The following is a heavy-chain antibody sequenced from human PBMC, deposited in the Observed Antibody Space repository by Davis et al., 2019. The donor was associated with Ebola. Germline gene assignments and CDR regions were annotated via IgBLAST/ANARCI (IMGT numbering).Heavy chain of an antibody. Sequence: GGSLRLSCAASGFTFSVYYMSWVRQAPGKGLEWVANIKQDGSEKYYVDSVKGRFTISRDNARNTLYLQMNSLRAEDTAVYYCARDGYSYASGAFDIWGQGTMVTVSS. V-gene: IGHV3-7*01. CDR3: ARDGYSYASGAFDI. J-gene: IGHJ3*02. D-gene: IGHD5-18*01. CDR2: IKQDGSEK. CDR1: GFTFSVYY.